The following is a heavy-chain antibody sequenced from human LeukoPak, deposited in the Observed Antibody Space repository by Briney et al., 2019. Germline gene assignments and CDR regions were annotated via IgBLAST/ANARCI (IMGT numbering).Heavy chain of an antibody. CDR1: GFTFSSYG. D-gene: IGHD3-16*02. CDR3: AREEYDYVWGGYRYFDY. V-gene: IGHV3-33*01. CDR2: IWYDGSNK. J-gene: IGHJ4*02. Sequence: GGSLRLSCAASGFTFSSYGMHWVRQAPGKGLEWVAVIWYDGSNKYYADSVKGRFTISRDNSKNTLYLQMNSLRAEDTAVYYCAREEYDYVWGGYRYFDYWGQGTLVTVSS.